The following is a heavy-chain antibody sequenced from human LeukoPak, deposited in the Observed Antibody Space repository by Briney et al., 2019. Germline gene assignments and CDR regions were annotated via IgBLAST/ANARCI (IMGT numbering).Heavy chain of an antibody. CDR1: GYTFTGYY. CDR2: INPNSGGT. D-gene: IGHD6-13*01. J-gene: IGHJ5*02. CDR3: ARVRSSWTQNWFDP. V-gene: IGHV1-2*02. Sequence: ASVKVSCKASGYTFTGYYIHWVRQAPGQGLAWMGWINPNSGGTNYAQKFQGRVTMTRDTSISTAYMELSRVRSDETAVYYCARVRSSWTQNWFDPWGQGTLVTVSS.